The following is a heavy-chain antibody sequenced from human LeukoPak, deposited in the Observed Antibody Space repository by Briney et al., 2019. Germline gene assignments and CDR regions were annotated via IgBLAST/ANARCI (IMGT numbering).Heavy chain of an antibody. CDR3: AGYGSGIENYYYYYMDV. CDR1: GYTLTELS. CDR2: FDPEDGET. V-gene: IGHV1-24*01. D-gene: IGHD3-10*01. J-gene: IGHJ6*03. Sequence: ASVKVSCKVSGYTLTELSMHWVRQAPGKGLEWMGGFDPEDGETIYAQKFQGRVTMTEDTSTDTAYMELSSLRSEDTAVYYCAGYGSGIENYYYYYMDVWGKGTTVTVSS.